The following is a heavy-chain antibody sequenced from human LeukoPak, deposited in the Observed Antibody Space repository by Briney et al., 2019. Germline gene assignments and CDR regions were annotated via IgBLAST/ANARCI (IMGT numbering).Heavy chain of an antibody. J-gene: IGHJ2*01. Sequence: SQTLSLTCTVSGGSISSGSYYWSWIRQPPGKGLEWIGYIYYSGSTNYNPSLKSRVTISVDTSKNQFSLKLSSVTAADTAVYYCARGYYDSSGYYFDLWGRGTLVTVSS. D-gene: IGHD3-22*01. CDR2: IYYSGST. CDR1: GGSISSGSYY. CDR3: ARGYYDSSGYYFDL. V-gene: IGHV4-61*01.